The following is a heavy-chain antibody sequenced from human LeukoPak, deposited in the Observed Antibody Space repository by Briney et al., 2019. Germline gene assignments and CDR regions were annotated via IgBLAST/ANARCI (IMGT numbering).Heavy chain of an antibody. CDR2: ISGSGGDT. CDR3: AKKGATTGDFDY. V-gene: IGHV3-23*01. D-gene: IGHD1-26*01. Sequence: GGSLRLSCAASGFTFSNFLMTWVRQAPGKGPEWVSAISGSGGDTYYADSVKGRFTISRDNSKNTLYLQMNSLRAEDTAVYYCAKKGATTGDFDYWGRGTLVTVSS. CDR1: GFTFSNFL. J-gene: IGHJ4*02.